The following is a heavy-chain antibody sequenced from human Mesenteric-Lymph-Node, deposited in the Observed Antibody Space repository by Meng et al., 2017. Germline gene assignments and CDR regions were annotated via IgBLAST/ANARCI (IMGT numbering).Heavy chain of an antibody. CDR2: ISAYNGYT. CDR3: ARSKHFYGSGTSYKIPSEFDY. J-gene: IGHJ4*02. D-gene: IGHD3-10*01. CDR1: GDIFTSHA. V-gene: IGHV1-18*01. Sequence: ASVKVSCKASGDIFTSHAITWVRQAPGQGPEWMGWISAYNGYTKYAQIFQGRVTMTTDTSTKTAYMELRSLTSDDTAVYYCARSKHFYGSGTSYKIPSEFDYWGQGTQVTVSS.